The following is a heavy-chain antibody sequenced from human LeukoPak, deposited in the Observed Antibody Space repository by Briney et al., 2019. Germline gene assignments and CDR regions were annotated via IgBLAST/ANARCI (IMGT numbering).Heavy chain of an antibody. J-gene: IGHJ3*02. D-gene: IGHD6-13*01. Sequence: PGGSLRHSSAASGVTLSSNYTSTVRDAPGKGLEWVSDIYSGGSTYYADSVKGRFTISRDNSKNTLYLQMSSVRAEDTAVYYCAGRQLVRLADAFDIWGQGTRVTVSS. CDR1: GVTLSSNY. CDR2: IYSGGST. V-gene: IGHV3-53*01. CDR3: AGRQLVRLADAFDI.